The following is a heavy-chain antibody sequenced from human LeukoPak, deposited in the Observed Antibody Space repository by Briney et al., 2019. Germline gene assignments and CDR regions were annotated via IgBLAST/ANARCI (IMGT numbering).Heavy chain of an antibody. CDR2: IYPGDSDT. Sequence: GESLKISCKGSGYSFTSYWIGWVRQMPGKGLEWMGIIYPGDSDTRYSPSFQGQVTISADKSISTAYLQWSSLKASDTAMYYCARPRCSGGSCYLRGYYFDYWGQGTLVTVSS. V-gene: IGHV5-51*01. CDR1: GYSFTSYW. J-gene: IGHJ4*02. CDR3: ARPRCSGGSCYLRGYYFDY. D-gene: IGHD2-15*01.